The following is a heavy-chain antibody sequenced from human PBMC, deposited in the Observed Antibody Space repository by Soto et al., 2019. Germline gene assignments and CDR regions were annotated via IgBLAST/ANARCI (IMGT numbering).Heavy chain of an antibody. J-gene: IGHJ4*02. CDR1: GGSFSGYY. CDR3: ARGWGRISDY. V-gene: IGHV4-34*01. Sequence: ETLSLTCAVYGGSFSGYYCSWIRQPPGKGLEWIGEINHSGSTNYNPSLKSRVTISVDTSKNQFSLKLSSVTAADTAVYYCARGWGRISDYWGQGTLVTVS. CDR2: INHSGST. D-gene: IGHD7-27*01.